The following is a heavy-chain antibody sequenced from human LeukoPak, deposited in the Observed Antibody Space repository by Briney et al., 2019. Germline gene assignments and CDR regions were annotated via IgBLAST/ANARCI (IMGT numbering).Heavy chain of an antibody. CDR1: GYTFTSYG. CDR2: ISAYNGNT. J-gene: IGHJ5*02. Sequence: ASVKVSCMASGYTFTSYGISWVRQAPGQGLEWMGWISAYNGNTNYAQKLQGRVTMTTDTSTSTAYMELRSLRSDDTAVYYCARVLGHHKDIVVVVAATHWFDPWGQGTLVTVSS. D-gene: IGHD2-15*01. CDR3: ARVLGHHKDIVVVVAATHWFDP. V-gene: IGHV1-18*01.